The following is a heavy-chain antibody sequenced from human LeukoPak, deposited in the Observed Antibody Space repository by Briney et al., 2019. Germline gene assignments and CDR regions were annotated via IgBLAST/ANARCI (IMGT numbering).Heavy chain of an antibody. Sequence: SVKVSCKASGGTFSSYAISWVRQAPGQGLEWMGGISPIFGTANEAQNFPGRFTITADKSTRTDYMELSSLRSEDTAVYYCARYCYYDSSGYYVAAFDIWGQGTMVTVSS. CDR1: GGTFSSYA. CDR3: ARYCYYDSSGYYVAAFDI. V-gene: IGHV1-69*06. J-gene: IGHJ3*02. D-gene: IGHD3-22*01. CDR2: ISPIFGTA.